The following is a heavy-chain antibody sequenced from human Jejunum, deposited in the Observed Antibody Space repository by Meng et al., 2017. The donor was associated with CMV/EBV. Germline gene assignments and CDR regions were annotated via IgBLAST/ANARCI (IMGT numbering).Heavy chain of an antibody. J-gene: IGHJ4*02. Sequence: VSGGSVTSDDYYWSWLRQPPGKGLESIGFIHYSGSANYNPSLMSRVTISLDTSKNQFSLRLTSVTAADTAVYYCATSPGYPREFGYWGQGTLVTVSS. D-gene: IGHD3-10*01. CDR1: GGSVTSDDYY. V-gene: IGHV4-61*08. CDR3: ATSPGYPREFGY. CDR2: IHYSGSA.